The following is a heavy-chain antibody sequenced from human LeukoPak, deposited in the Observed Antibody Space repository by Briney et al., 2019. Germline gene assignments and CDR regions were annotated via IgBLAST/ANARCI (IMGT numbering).Heavy chain of an antibody. Sequence: GGSLRLSCAASGFTFSDTWMHWVRQAPGEGLVWVSRIRSDGSDTRYAESVKGRFTTSRDNAKNTLYLQMNSLRAEDTAVYYCARDPGSGYEEHFDYWGQGTLVTVSS. CDR1: GFTFSDTW. CDR3: ARDPGSGYEEHFDY. V-gene: IGHV3-74*01. CDR2: IRSDGSDT. J-gene: IGHJ4*02. D-gene: IGHD5-12*01.